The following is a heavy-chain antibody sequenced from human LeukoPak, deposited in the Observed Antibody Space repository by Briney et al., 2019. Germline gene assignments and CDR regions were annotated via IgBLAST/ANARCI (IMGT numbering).Heavy chain of an antibody. J-gene: IGHJ4*02. V-gene: IGHV5-51*01. CDR3: ASQVRYSSSFDY. Sequence: GESLKISRKGSGYSFSSYWIAWVRQMPGEGLEWMGIIYPGDSDTRYSPSFQGQVTISADKSINTAYLQWSSLKASDTAMYYCASQVRYSSSFDYWGQGTLVTVSS. CDR1: GYSFSSYW. D-gene: IGHD5-18*01. CDR2: IYPGDSDT.